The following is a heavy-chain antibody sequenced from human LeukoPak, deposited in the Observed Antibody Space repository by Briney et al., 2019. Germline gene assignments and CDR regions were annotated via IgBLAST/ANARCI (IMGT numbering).Heavy chain of an antibody. V-gene: IGHV1-69*05. D-gene: IGHD2-2*01. CDR2: IIPTFGTA. CDR3: ARSAVGVVPAPRAWFDP. J-gene: IGHJ5*02. CDR1: GGTFSSYA. Sequence: SVKVSCKASGGTFSSYAISWVRQAPGQGLEWMGGIIPTFGTANYAQKFQGRVTITTDESTSTAYMELSSLRSEDTAVYYCARSAVGVVPAPRAWFDPWGQGTLVTVSS.